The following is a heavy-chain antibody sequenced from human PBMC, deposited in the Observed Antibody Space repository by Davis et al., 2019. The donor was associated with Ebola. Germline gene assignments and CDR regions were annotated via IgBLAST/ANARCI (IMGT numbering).Heavy chain of an antibody. J-gene: IGHJ4*02. V-gene: IGHV3-23*01. CDR3: AKLLLWFGELLSHFDY. CDR2: ISGSGGST. CDR1: GFTFSSYA. D-gene: IGHD3-10*01. Sequence: GESLKISCAASGFTFSSYAMSLVRQAPGKGLEWVSAISGSGGSTYYADSVKGRFTISRDNSKNTLYLQMNSLRAEDTAVYYWAKLLLWFGELLSHFDYWGQGTLVTVSS.